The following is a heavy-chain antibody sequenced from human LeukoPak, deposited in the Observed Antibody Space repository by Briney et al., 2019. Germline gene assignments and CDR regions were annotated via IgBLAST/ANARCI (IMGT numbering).Heavy chain of an antibody. J-gene: IGHJ6*03. Sequence: PGGSLRLSCAASGFTFSRYSMNWVRQAPGKGLEWVSFISGNSAYIYYADSVKGRFTISRDNAKNSLYLQMNSLRAEDTAVYYCARGLRYYYDPSGDYYMDVWGKGTTVTVSS. CDR2: ISGNSAYI. CDR1: GFTFSRYS. V-gene: IGHV3-21*01. D-gene: IGHD3-22*01. CDR3: ARGLRYYYDPSGDYYMDV.